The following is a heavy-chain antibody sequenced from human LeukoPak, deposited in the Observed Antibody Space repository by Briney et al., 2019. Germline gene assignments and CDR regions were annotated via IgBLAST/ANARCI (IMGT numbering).Heavy chain of an antibody. V-gene: IGHV3-74*01. CDR1: GFTFSSYW. J-gene: IGHJ4*02. CDR3: ARGLGYSSGWLDY. CDR2: INSDGSST. D-gene: IGHD6-19*01. Sequence: GGSLRLSCAASGFTFSSYWMHWVRQAPGKGLVWVSRINSDGSSTSYADSAKGRFTISRDNAKNTLYLQMNSLRAEDTAVYYCARGLGYSSGWLDYWGQGTLVTVSS.